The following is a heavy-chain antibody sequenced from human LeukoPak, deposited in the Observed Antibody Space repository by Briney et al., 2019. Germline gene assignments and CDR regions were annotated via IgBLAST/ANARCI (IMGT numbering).Heavy chain of an antibody. CDR1: GFNFISYA. CDR2: ISGSGGST. Sequence: PGGSLRLSCAASGFNFISYAMSWVRQAPGKGLEWVSAISGSGGSTYYADSVKGRFNISRDNSKNTLYLQMNSLRAEDTAIYYCTKRADTSYAFDIWGQGTMVTVSS. J-gene: IGHJ3*02. D-gene: IGHD2-2*01. V-gene: IGHV3-23*01. CDR3: TKRADTSYAFDI.